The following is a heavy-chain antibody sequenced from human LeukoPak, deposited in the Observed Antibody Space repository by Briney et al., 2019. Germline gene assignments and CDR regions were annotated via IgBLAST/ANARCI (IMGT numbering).Heavy chain of an antibody. CDR3: ARRYYYDSSGYYLAHDAFDI. Sequence: GESLKISCKGSGYSFTSHWIGWVRHMPGKGLEWMGIIYPGDSETRYSPSFQGQVTTSADKSISTAYLQWGSLKASDTAMYYCARRYYYDSSGYYLAHDAFDIWGQGTMVTVSS. V-gene: IGHV5-51*01. CDR2: IYPGDSET. D-gene: IGHD3-22*01. J-gene: IGHJ3*02. CDR1: GYSFTSHW.